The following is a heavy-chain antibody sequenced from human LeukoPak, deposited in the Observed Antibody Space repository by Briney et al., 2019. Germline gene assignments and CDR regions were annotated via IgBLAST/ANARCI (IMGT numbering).Heavy chain of an antibody. D-gene: IGHD5-12*01. Sequence: SETLSLTCSVSGGSVSSSIYNWGWIRQPPGEGLEWIAIICHAGSTYYNPSLTSRVTISVDTSKNLFSLKLSSVTAADTAVYYCASVPVWGFSGYSYFDYWGQGTLVTVSS. J-gene: IGHJ4*02. CDR3: ASVPVWGFSGYSYFDY. CDR1: GGSVSSSIYN. V-gene: IGHV4-39*01. CDR2: ICHAGST.